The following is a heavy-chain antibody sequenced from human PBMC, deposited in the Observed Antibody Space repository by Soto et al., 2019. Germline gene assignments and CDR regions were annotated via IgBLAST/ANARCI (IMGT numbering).Heavy chain of an antibody. Sequence: SETLSLTCTVSGGSISSYYWSWIRQPPGKGLERIGYIYYSGSTNYNPSLKSRVTISVDTSKNQFSLKLSSVTAADTAVYYCARRDGSCFEYWGQGTLSNVSS. CDR2: IYYSGST. CDR1: GGSISSYY. CDR3: ARRDGSCFEY. J-gene: IGHJ4*02. V-gene: IGHV4-59*08.